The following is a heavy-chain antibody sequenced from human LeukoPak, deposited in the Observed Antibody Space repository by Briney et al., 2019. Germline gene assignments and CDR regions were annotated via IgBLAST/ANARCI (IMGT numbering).Heavy chain of an antibody. D-gene: IGHD6-19*01. J-gene: IGHJ4*02. CDR2: ISYDGSNK. Sequence: PGRSLRLSCAASGFTFSSYAMHWVRQAPGKGLEWVAVISYDGSNKYYADSVKGRFTISRDNSKNTLYLQMNSLRAEDTAVYYCATAPLNGYTSGWYSFDYWGQGTLVTVSS. CDR3: ATAPLNGYTSGWYSFDY. CDR1: GFTFSSYA. V-gene: IGHV3-30-3*01.